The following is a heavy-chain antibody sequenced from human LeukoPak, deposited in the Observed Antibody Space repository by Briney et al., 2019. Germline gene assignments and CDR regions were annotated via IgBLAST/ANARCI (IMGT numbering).Heavy chain of an antibody. CDR2: ISYDGSNK. CDR1: GFTFSTYA. V-gene: IGHV3-30*18. D-gene: IGHD3-10*01. CDR3: AKDMVAYGSGSADY. J-gene: IGHJ4*02. Sequence: GGSLRLSCAASGFTFSTYAMSWVRQAPGKGLEWVAVISYDGSNKYYADSVKGRFTISRDNSKNTLYLQMNSLRAEDTAVYYCAKDMVAYGSGSADYWGQGTLVTVSS.